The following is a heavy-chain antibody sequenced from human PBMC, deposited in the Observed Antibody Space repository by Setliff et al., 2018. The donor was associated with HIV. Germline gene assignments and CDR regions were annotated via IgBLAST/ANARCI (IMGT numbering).Heavy chain of an antibody. CDR1: GFTFSSYA. CDR2: ISYDGSYE. CDR3: AREEDYYDSSGYLNYWYFDL. Sequence: GGSLRLSCAASGFTFSSYAIHWVRQAPGKGLEWVAVISYDGSYEYYADSVKGRFTIARDNSKNTLYRQMNSLRAEDTAVYYCAREEDYYDSSGYLNYWYFDLWGRGTLVTVSS. D-gene: IGHD3-22*01. J-gene: IGHJ2*01. V-gene: IGHV3-30*04.